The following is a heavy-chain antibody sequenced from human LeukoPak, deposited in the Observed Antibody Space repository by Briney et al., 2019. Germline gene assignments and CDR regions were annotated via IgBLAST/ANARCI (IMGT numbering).Heavy chain of an antibody. J-gene: IGHJ4*02. CDR2: IYHSGST. V-gene: IGHV4-38-2*01. D-gene: IGHD6-19*01. CDR1: GDSISSGYY. CDR3: GRNSSGWFFDY. Sequence: ETLSLTCDVSGDSISSGYYWGWIRQPPGKGLEWIGSIYHSGSTTYNPSLKSRVTLSADTSKNQFSLKVRSVTAADTAIYYCGRNSSGWFFDYWGQGTLVTVSS.